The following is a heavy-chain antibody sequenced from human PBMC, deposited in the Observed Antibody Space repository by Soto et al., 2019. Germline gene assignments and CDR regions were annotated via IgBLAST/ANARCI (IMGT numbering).Heavy chain of an antibody. J-gene: IGHJ5*02. CDR2: IYYSGTT. CDR3: ARGPARSGYYTWFDP. CDR1: GGSMSNYY. V-gene: IGHV4-59*01. D-gene: IGHD3-3*01. Sequence: QVLLQESGPGLVKPSETLSLTCSVSGGSMSNYYWIWIRQPPGKGLEWIGYIYYSGTTKYNPSLMSRVSLSEDTSKNQFSLELKSVTAADTAVYYCARGPARSGYYTWFDPWGQGVLVTVSS.